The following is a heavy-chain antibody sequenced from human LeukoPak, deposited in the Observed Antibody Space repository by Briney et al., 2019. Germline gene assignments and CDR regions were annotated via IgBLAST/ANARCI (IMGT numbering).Heavy chain of an antibody. CDR3: AREAYCSGTSCWGPH. D-gene: IGHD2-2*01. CDR1: GFTFSSYA. Sequence: PGGSLRLSCAASGFTFSSYAMSWVRQAPGKGLEWVSAISGSGGSTYYADSVKGRFTISRDNSRNTLYLQMNSLRVEDTAVYYCAREAYCSGTSCWGPHWGQGTMVTVSS. J-gene: IGHJ3*01. CDR2: ISGSGGST. V-gene: IGHV3-23*01.